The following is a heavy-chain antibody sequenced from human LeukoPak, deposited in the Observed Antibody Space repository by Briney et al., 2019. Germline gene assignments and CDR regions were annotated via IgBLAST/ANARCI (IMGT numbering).Heavy chain of an antibody. J-gene: IGHJ4*02. CDR1: GGTFSSYV. Sequence: ASVKVSCKASGGTFSSYVISWVRQAPGQGLEWMGGIIPIFGTANYAQKFQGRVTITTDESTSTAYMELSSLRSEDTAVYYCARRPMGWLQLDWGQGTLVTVSS. V-gene: IGHV1-69*05. CDR3: ARRPMGWLQLD. CDR2: IIPIFGTA. D-gene: IGHD5-24*01.